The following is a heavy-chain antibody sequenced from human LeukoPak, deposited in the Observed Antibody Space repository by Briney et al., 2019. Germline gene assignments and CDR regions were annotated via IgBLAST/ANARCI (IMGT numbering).Heavy chain of an antibody. CDR2: IYYSGST. V-gene: IGHV4-59*12. CDR1: GGSISSYY. D-gene: IGHD3-16*02. J-gene: IGHJ4*02. Sequence: SETLSLTCTVSGGSISSYYWNWIRQPPGKGLEWIGYIYYSGSTNYNPSLKSRVTISVDTSKNHFSLKLSSVTAADTAVYDCARDSSYYDYVWGNYRMSSFDYWGQGTLVTVSS. CDR3: ARDSSYYDYVWGNYRMSSFDY.